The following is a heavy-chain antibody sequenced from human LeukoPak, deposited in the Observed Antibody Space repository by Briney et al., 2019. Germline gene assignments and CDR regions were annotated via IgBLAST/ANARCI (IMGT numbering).Heavy chain of an antibody. J-gene: IGHJ6*03. D-gene: IGHD3-22*01. CDR3: ARSSEGRYYYDSSGFSYSYYYMDV. CDR2: IYYSGST. CDR1: GGSISSYY. Sequence: SETLSLTCTVSGGSISSYYWSWIRQPPGKGLEWIGYIYYSGSTYYNPSLRSRVTISVDTSKNQFSLNLSSVTAADTAVYYCARSSEGRYYYDSSGFSYSYYYMDVWGKGTTVTISS. V-gene: IGHV4-59*01.